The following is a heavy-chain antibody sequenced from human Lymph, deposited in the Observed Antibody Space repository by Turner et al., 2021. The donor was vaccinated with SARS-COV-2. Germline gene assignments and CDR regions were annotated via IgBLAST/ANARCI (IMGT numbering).Heavy chain of an antibody. D-gene: IGHD2-8*01. CDR3: ARAPFIIVLMMYASGYFDN. CDR1: GGSISSSSYY. CDR2: IDYSGST. J-gene: IGHJ4*02. Sequence: QLQLQESGPGLVKPSETLSLTCTVSGGSISSSSYYWGWIRQPPGKGLEWSGSIDYSGSTYYNPSLKSRVTISVDTSKNQFSLKLSSVTAADTAVYYCARAPFIIVLMMYASGYFDNWGQGTLVTVSS. V-gene: IGHV4-39*01.